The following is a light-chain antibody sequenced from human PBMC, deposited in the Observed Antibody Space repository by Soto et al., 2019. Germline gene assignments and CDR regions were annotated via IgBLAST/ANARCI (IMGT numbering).Light chain of an antibody. J-gene: IGKJ5*01. V-gene: IGKV3-15*01. CDR3: QQYNNWIT. CDR2: GAS. CDR1: QRVSSN. Sequence: EIMMTQSPATPSLSPREKTNLSCRARQRVSSNLAWYQQKPGQAPRLLIYGASTRATGIPARFSGSGSGTEFTLTISSLQSEDFAVYYCQQYNNWITFGQGTRLEIK.